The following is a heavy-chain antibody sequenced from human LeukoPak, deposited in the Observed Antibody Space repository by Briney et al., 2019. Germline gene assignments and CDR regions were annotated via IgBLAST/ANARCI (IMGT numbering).Heavy chain of an antibody. V-gene: IGHV3-33*01. CDR2: IWYDGSNK. CDR1: GFTFSSYG. D-gene: IGHD6-13*01. J-gene: IGHJ5*02. Sequence: GGSLRLSCAASGFTFSSYGMHWVRQAPGKGLEWVAVIWYDGSNKYYADSVKGRFTISRDNSKNTLYLQMNSLRAEDTAVYYCAGYRSSLYGGFDPWGQGTLVTVSS. CDR3: AGYRSSLYGGFDP.